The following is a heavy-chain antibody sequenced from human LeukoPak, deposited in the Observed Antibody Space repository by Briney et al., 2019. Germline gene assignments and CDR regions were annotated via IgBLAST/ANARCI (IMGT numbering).Heavy chain of an antibody. D-gene: IGHD4-17*01. CDR2: INPNSGGT. J-gene: IGHJ2*01. V-gene: IGHV1-2*02. CDR3: ARDHGDYEGSWYFDL. Sequence: ASVKVSCKASGYTFTCYYMHWVRQAPGQGLEWMGWINPNSGGTNYAQKFQGRVTMTRDTSISTAYMELSRLRSDDTAVYYCARDHGDYEGSWYFDLWGRGTLVTVSS. CDR1: GYTFTCYY.